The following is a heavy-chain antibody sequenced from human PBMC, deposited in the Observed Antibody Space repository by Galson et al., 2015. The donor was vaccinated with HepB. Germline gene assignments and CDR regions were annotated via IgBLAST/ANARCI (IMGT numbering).Heavy chain of an antibody. V-gene: IGHV3-11*06. CDR3: ARDLARGSYYYDSSGYCDY. CDR1: GFTSSDYY. CDR2: ISSSSSYT. Sequence: SLRLSCAASGFTSSDYYMSWIRQAPGKGLEWVSYISSSSSYTNYADSVKGRFTISRDNAKNSLYLQMNSLRAEDTAVYYCARDLARGSYYYDSSGYCDYWGQGTLVTVSS. D-gene: IGHD3-22*01. J-gene: IGHJ4*02.